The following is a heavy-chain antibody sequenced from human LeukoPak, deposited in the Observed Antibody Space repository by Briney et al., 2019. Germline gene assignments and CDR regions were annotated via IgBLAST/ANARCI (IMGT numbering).Heavy chain of an antibody. CDR1: GFTFSSYS. J-gene: IGHJ4*02. CDR3: ARDYYDSSGSFDY. D-gene: IGHD3-22*01. V-gene: IGHV3-21*01. CDR2: ISSSSYI. Sequence: GGSLRLSCAASGFTFSSYSMNWVRQAPGKGLEWASSISSSSYIYYADSVKGRFTISRDNAKNSLYLQMNSLRAEDTAVYYCARDYYDSSGSFDYWGQGTLVTVSS.